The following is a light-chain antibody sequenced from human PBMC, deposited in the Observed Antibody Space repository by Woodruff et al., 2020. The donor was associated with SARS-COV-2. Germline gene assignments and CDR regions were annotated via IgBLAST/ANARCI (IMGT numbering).Light chain of an antibody. Sequence: SSDVGGYNYVSWYQQHPDKAPKLMIYEVSNRPSGVSTRFSGSKSGNTASLTISGLQSDDEADYYCSSYTTSITLGGVF. V-gene: IGLV2-14*01. CDR1: SSDVGGYNY. J-gene: IGLJ1*01. CDR2: EVS. CDR3: SSYTTSITLGGV.